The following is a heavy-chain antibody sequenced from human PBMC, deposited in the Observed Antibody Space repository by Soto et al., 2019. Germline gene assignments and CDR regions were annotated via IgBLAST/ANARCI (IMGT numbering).Heavy chain of an antibody. CDR2: ISYDGSNK. CDR1: GFTFSSYG. V-gene: IGHV3-30*18. Sequence: GGSLRLSCAASGFTFSSYGMHWVRQAPGKGLEWVAVISYDGSNKYFADSVKGRFTISRDNSKNTLYLQMNSLRAEDTAVYYCAKDSDVAAADYYFDYWGQRTLVTVSS. D-gene: IGHD6-13*01. J-gene: IGHJ4*02. CDR3: AKDSDVAAADYYFDY.